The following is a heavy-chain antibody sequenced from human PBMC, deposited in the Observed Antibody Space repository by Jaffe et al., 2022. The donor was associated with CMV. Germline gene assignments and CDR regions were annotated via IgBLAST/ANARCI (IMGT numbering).Heavy chain of an antibody. CDR2: ISNSGGTT. J-gene: IGHJ4*02. CDR3: AKDPTLSLHCNGGRCGPNYFDY. D-gene: IGHD2-15*01. CDR1: GFTLSSYA. Sequence: EVQLLESGGGLVQPGGSLRLSCAASGFTLSSYAMSWVRQAPGKGLEWLSSISNSGGTTYYADSVKGRFSTSRDNSKNTLYLQMNSLRAEDTAVYYCAKDPTLSLHCNGGRCGPNYFDYWGQGTLVTVSS. V-gene: IGHV3-23*01.